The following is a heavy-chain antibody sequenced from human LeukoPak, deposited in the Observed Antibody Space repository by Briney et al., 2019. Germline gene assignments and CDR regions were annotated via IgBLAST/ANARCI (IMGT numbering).Heavy chain of an antibody. CDR2: ISSSSGYI. CDR3: ARSLSGYPNWFDP. D-gene: IGHD3-16*02. J-gene: IGHJ5*02. Sequence: GGSLRLSCAASGFTFSSYSMNWVRQAPGKGLEWVSSISSSSGYIYYADSVKGRFTISRDNAKNSLYLQMNSLRAEDTAVYYCARSLSGYPNWFDPWGQGTLVTVSS. CDR1: GFTFSSYS. V-gene: IGHV3-21*01.